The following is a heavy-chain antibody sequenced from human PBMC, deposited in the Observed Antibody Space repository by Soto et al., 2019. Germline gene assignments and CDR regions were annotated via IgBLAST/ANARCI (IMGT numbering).Heavy chain of an antibody. CDR1: GGSDSSGSYY. Sequence: SETLSLTCTVSGGSDSSGSYYWSWIRQPPGKGLEWIGYIYYSGSTNYNPSLKSRVTISVDTSKNQFSLKLSSVTAADTAVYYCARRGTARYYCYGMDVWGQGTTVTVSS. J-gene: IGHJ6*02. CDR2: IYYSGST. D-gene: IGHD6-13*01. CDR3: ARRGTARYYCYGMDV. V-gene: IGHV4-61*01.